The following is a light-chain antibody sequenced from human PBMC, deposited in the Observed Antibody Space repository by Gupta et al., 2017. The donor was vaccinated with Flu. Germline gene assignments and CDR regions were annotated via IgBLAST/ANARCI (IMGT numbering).Light chain of an antibody. CDR2: DDS. CDR1: NIGSKS. CDR3: QVWDGGRDDSGL. J-gene: IGLJ2*01. Sequence: SYELTQPPSVAVAPGQTARMNCGGNNIGSKSVHWYQQKPGQAPVVVVYDDSDRPSGIPERFSGSHSGNTATLTISRVDAGDEADYYCQVWDGGRDDSGLFGGGTKLTVL. V-gene: IGLV3-21*02.